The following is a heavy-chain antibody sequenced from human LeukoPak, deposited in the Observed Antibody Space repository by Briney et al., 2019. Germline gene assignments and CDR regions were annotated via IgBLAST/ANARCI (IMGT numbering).Heavy chain of an antibody. CDR3: ARLDIAVAGKGDWFDP. D-gene: IGHD6-19*01. J-gene: IGHJ5*02. Sequence: SETLSLTCTVSGGSISSYYWSWIRQPSGKGLEWIGYIYYSGSTNYNPSLKSRVTISVDTSKNQFSLKLSSVTAADTAVYYCARLDIAVAGKGDWFDPWGQGTLVTVSS. V-gene: IGHV4-59*08. CDR1: GGSISSYY. CDR2: IYYSGST.